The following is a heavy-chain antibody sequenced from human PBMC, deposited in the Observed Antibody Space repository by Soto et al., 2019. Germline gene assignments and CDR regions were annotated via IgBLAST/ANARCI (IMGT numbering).Heavy chain of an antibody. Sequence: SETLSLTCTVSGGSISSYYRSWIRHPPGKGLEWIGSIYYIGSTYYTPSLKSRVTISVDTSKNQFSLKLSSVTSADTAVYYCARHDYGGFGLWGQGTLVTVSS. V-gene: IGHV4-39*01. D-gene: IGHD4-17*01. J-gene: IGHJ4*02. CDR2: IYYIGST. CDR1: GGSISSYY. CDR3: ARHDYGGFGL.